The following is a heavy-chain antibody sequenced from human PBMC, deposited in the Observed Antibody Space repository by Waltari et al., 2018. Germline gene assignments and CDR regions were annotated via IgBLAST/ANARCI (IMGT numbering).Heavy chain of an antibody. J-gene: IGHJ4*02. CDR2: INVGNGNT. CDR3: ARGHRLPFFDF. CDR1: GYSFIAFA. Sequence: QVQFVQSGAEVKKPGASVKVSCKASGYSFIAFALHWVRQAPGRRPEWMGWINVGNGNTKYSQNFQGRVTITSDISASTAYLEVSSLRSEDTALYYCARGHRLPFFDFWGKGTLVTVSS. V-gene: IGHV1-3*01. D-gene: IGHD5-18*01.